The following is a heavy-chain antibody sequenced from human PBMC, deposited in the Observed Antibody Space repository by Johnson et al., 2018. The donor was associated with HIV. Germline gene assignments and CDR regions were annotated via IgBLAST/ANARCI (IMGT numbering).Heavy chain of an antibody. CDR1: GFTFSSYG. CDR3: AKDPTPHLAAAGDDAFDI. Sequence: QVQLVESGGGVVQPGRSLRLSCAASGFTFSSYGMHWVRQAPGKGLEWVAFILYDGSNKYYADSVKGRFTISRDNSKNTLYLQMNSLRAEDTAVYYCAKDPTPHLAAAGDDAFDIWGQGTMVTVSS. V-gene: IGHV3-30*02. CDR2: ILYDGSNK. J-gene: IGHJ3*02. D-gene: IGHD6-13*01.